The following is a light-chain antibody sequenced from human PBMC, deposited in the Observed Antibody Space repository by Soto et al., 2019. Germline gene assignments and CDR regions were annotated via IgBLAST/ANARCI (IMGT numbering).Light chain of an antibody. CDR1: QSISDT. CDR3: QQYNNWPWT. V-gene: IGKV3-15*01. CDR2: GAS. Sequence: EIVMTQSPATLSVSPGGRATLSGRASQSISDTLAWYQQKPGQAPRLLIYGASTRAPGFPARFSGSGSGTDFTLTISSLQSEDFAVYYCQQYNNWPWTFGQGTKVEIK. J-gene: IGKJ1*01.